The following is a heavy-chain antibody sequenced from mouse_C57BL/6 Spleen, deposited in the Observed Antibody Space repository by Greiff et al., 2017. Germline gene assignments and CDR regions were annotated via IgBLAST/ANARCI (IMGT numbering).Heavy chain of an antibody. CDR3: ARSGFTTVVATRYFDV. D-gene: IGHD1-1*01. J-gene: IGHJ1*03. CDR1: GYAFTNYL. Sequence: VKLMESGAELVRPGTSVKVSCKASGYAFTNYLIEWVKQRPGQGLEWIGVINPGSGGTNYNEKFKGKATLTAAKSSSTAYMQLSSLTSEDSAVYFWARSGFTTVVATRYFDVWGTGTTVTVSS. V-gene: IGHV1-54*01. CDR2: INPGSGGT.